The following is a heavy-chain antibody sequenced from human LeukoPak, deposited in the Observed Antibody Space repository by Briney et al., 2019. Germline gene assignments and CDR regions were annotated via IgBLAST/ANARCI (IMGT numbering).Heavy chain of an antibody. CDR1: GGSFSGYY. CDR2: INHSGST. J-gene: IGHJ4*02. Sequence: SETLSLTCAVYGGSFSGYYWSWIRQPPGKGLEWIGEINHSGSTNYNPSLKSRVTISVDTSKNQFSLKLSSVTAADTAVYYCARVSSSGWYVMDWGQGTLVTVSS. V-gene: IGHV4-34*01. CDR3: ARVSSSGWYVMD. D-gene: IGHD6-19*01.